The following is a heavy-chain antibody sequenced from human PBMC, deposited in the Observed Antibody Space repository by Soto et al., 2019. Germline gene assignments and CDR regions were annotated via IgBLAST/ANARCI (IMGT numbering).Heavy chain of an antibody. CDR3: ARDGDASTGYGKDY. Sequence: GGSLRLSCAASGFIFRNYGMHWVRQAPGKGLEWVAFLWFDGSKNYYAESVRGRFSISRDNSQNTLYLQMNSLTAEDTAVYYCARDGDASTGYGKDYWGQGTLVTVSS. V-gene: IGHV3-33*01. J-gene: IGHJ4*02. D-gene: IGHD3-16*01. CDR1: GFIFRNYG. CDR2: LWFDGSKN.